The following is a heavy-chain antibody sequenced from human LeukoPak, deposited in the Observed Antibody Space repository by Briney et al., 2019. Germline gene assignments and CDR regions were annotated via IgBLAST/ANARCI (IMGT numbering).Heavy chain of an antibody. V-gene: IGHV1-69*13. Sequence: SVKVSCKASGGTFSSYAISWVRQAPGQGLEWMGGIIPIFGTANYAQKFQGRVTITADESTSTAYMELSSLRSEDTAVYYCARDSHSYCGGDCYFDYWGQGTLVTVSS. D-gene: IGHD2-21*01. CDR2: IIPIFGTA. CDR3: ARDSHSYCGGDCYFDY. J-gene: IGHJ4*02. CDR1: GGTFSSYA.